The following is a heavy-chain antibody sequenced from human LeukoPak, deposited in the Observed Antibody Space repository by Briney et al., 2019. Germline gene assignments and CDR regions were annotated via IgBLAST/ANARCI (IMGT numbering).Heavy chain of an antibody. CDR3: ATRWKYCSGGSCPTTPFDY. J-gene: IGHJ4*02. D-gene: IGHD2-15*01. Sequence: GGSLRLSCAASGFTFSSYAMSWVRQAPGKGLEWVAVIWYDGSNKYYADSVKGRFTISRDNSKNTLYLQMNSLRAEDTAVYYCATRWKYCSGGSCPTTPFDYWGQGTLVTVSS. CDR2: IWYDGSNK. CDR1: GFTFSSYA. V-gene: IGHV3-33*08.